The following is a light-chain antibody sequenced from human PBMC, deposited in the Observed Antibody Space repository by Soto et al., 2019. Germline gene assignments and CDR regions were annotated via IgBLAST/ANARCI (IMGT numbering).Light chain of an antibody. Sequence: DIHMSKSPSALSASVGDRVTITCLASQSISSWLDCYQQKPGKATKLMIYDASSLESGVPPTLSGSGSGTEFPLTISTLQPDDLATYNCQQCNSYSWTFVQGPKEDIK. CDR3: QQCNSYSWT. CDR2: DAS. J-gene: IGKJ1*01. V-gene: IGKV1-5*01. CDR1: QSISSW.